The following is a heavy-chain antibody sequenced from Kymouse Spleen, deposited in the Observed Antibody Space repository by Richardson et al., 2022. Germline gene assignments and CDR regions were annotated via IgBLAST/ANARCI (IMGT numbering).Heavy chain of an antibody. D-gene: IGHD2-15*01,IGHD4-23*01. CDR1: GGSISSSSYY. CDR3: ARQGLHWYFDL. CDR2: IYYSGST. J-gene: IGHJ2*01. Sequence: QLQLQESGPGLVKPSETLSLTCTVSGGSISSSSYYWGWIRQPPGKGLEWIGSIYYSGSTYYNPSLKSRVTISVDTSKNQFSLKLSSVTAADTAVYYCARQGLHWYFDLWGRGTLVTVSS. V-gene: IGHV4-39*01.